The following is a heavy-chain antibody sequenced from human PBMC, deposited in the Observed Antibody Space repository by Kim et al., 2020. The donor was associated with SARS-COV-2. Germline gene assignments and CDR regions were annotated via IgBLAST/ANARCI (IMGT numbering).Heavy chain of an antibody. Sequence: GGSLRLSCAASGFTFGSYEMNWVRQAPGKGLEWVSYISSSGSTIHYADSVKGRFTISRDNAKNSLYLQMNSLRADDTAVYYCARGERSGSYFCYWGQGTLVTVSS. CDR1: GFTFGSYE. V-gene: IGHV3-48*03. D-gene: IGHD1-26*01. CDR2: ISSSGSTI. CDR3: ARGERSGSYFCY. J-gene: IGHJ4*02.